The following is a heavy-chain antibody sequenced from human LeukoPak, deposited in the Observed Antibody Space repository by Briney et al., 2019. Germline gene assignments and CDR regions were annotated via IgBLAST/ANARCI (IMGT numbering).Heavy chain of an antibody. J-gene: IGHJ6*02. Sequence: GGSLRLSCAASGFTFSSYSMNWVRQAPGKGLEWVAVISYDGSNKYYADSVKGRFTISRDNSKNTLYLQMNSLRAEDTAVYYCAKEESGYDSRYYGMDVWGQGTTVTVSS. D-gene: IGHD5-12*01. V-gene: IGHV3-30*18. CDR1: GFTFSSYS. CDR3: AKEESGYDSRYYGMDV. CDR2: ISYDGSNK.